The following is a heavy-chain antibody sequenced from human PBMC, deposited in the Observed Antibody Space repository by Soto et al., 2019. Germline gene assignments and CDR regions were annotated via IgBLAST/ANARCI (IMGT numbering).Heavy chain of an antibody. V-gene: IGHV3-9*01. CDR1: GFTFDDYA. CDR2: ISWNSGSI. Sequence: EVQLVESGGGLVQPGRSLRLSCAASGFTFDDYAMHWVRQAPGKGLEWVSGISWNSGSIGYADSVKGRFTISRDNAKNSLYLQMNSLRAEATALYYCAKGTFEQQLVFDYWGQGTLVTVSS. D-gene: IGHD6-13*01. J-gene: IGHJ4*02. CDR3: AKGTFEQQLVFDY.